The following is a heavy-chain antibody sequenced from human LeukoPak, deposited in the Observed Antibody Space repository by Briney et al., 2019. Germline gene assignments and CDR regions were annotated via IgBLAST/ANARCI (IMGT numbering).Heavy chain of an antibody. V-gene: IGHV3-21*01. D-gene: IGHD1-26*01. CDR2: ISGSSSYI. CDR1: GFTFSSYS. CDR3: ARNSGTYYPISY. Sequence: PGGSLRLSCAASGFTFSSYSMNWVRQAPGKGLEWVSSISGSSSYIYYADSVKGRFTISRDDAKTSLYLQMNSLRAEDTAVYYCARNSGTYYPISYWGQGTLVTVSS. J-gene: IGHJ4*02.